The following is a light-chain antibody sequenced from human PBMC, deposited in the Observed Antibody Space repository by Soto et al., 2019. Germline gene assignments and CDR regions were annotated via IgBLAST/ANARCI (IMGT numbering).Light chain of an antibody. Sequence: DIQMTQSPSTLSASVGDRVTITCRASQSISSWLAWYQQKPGKAPKLLIYKASSLESGVPSRFSGSGSGTEFALTISSLQSDVFVTSSCQQYATYPLPFGGGTTV. V-gene: IGKV1-5*03. CDR1: QSISSW. CDR2: KAS. CDR3: QQYATYPLP. J-gene: IGKJ4*01.